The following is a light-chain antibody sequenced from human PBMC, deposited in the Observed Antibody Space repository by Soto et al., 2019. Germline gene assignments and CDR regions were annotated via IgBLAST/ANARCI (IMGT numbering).Light chain of an antibody. J-gene: IGLJ1*01. CDR3: CSYTTSNTRQIV. Sequence: QSALTRPDSVSGSPGQSITISCTGTSSDVGGYNYVSWYQQHPGKAPKFMIYDVSNRPSGVSNRFSGSKSGNTASLTISGLQAEDEADYYCCSYTTSNTRQIVFGTGTKLTVL. CDR2: DVS. V-gene: IGLV2-14*01. CDR1: SSDVGGYNY.